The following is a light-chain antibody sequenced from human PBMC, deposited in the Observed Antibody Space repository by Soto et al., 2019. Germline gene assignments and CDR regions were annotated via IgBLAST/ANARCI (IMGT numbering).Light chain of an antibody. V-gene: IGKV3-11*01. J-gene: IGKJ3*01. Sequence: EVVLTQSPATLSLSPGERATLSCRARQSVKNFLPWYQQKPGQAPRLLIFDASNRATAIPARCSGSGSGTDFPLTISALAPEVLGVYYCQQRNNWPFTFGPGTKVDIK. CDR3: QQRNNWPFT. CDR2: DAS. CDR1: QSVKNF.